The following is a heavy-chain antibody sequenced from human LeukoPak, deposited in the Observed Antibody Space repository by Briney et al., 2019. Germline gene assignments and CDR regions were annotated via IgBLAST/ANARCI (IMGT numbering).Heavy chain of an antibody. CDR1: GDSVSNNNYF. CDR2: TYYRGTT. D-gene: IGHD2-15*01. J-gene: IGHJ5*02. V-gene: IGHV4-39*01. Sequence: SETLSLTCTVSGDSVSNNNYFWGWIRPPPGKGLEWIVSTYYRGTTYYNPSVESRVTISADTSKNQLSLKLSSVTAADTAVYYCARHAPGDIVVQIPAPTRWFDPWGQGTLVTVSS. CDR3: ARHAPGDIVVQIPAPTRWFDP.